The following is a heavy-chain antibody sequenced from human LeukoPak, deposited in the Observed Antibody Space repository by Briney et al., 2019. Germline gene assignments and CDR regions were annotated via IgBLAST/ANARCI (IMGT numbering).Heavy chain of an antibody. CDR2: IYTSGST. CDR1: GGSISSYY. J-gene: IGHJ4*02. D-gene: IGHD3-3*01. V-gene: IGHV4-4*07. CDR3: ARENDYDFWSGTMGYFDY. Sequence: PETLSLTCTVSGGSISSYYWSWIRQPAGKGLEWIGRIYTSGSTNYNPSLRSRVTMSVDTSKNQFSLKLSSVTAADTAVYYCARENDYDFWSGTMGYFDYWGQGTLVTVSS.